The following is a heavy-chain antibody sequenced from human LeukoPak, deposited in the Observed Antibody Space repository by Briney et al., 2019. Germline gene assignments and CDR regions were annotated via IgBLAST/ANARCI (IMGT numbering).Heavy chain of an antibody. V-gene: IGHV1-46*01. CDR2: IKPSGGST. CDR3: AREISQGGVGLVAGYYYYGMDV. CDR1: GYTFTGYY. Sequence: ASVTVSCKASGYTFTGYYMHWVGQAPGQGLEWMGIIKPSGGSTNYAQKFQGRVTMTRDTSTSTVYMEVSSLRSEDTAVYYCAREISQGGVGLVAGYYYYGMDVWGQGTTVTVSS. D-gene: IGHD2-8*02. J-gene: IGHJ6*02.